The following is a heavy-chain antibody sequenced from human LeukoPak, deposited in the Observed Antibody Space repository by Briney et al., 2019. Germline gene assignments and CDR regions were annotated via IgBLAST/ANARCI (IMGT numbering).Heavy chain of an antibody. CDR1: GYTFTSYG. CDR3: ARLGSYHYFDY. CDR2: INAGNGNT. Sequence: GASVKVSCKASGYTFTSYGISWVRQAPGQRLEWMGWINAGNGNTKYSQKFQGRVTITRDTSASTAYMELSSLRSEDTAVYYCARLGSYHYFDYWGQGTLVTVSS. D-gene: IGHD1-26*01. J-gene: IGHJ4*02. V-gene: IGHV1-3*01.